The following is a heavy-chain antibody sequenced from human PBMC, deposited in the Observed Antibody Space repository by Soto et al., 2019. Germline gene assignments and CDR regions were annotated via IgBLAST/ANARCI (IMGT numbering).Heavy chain of an antibody. CDR3: ARDVERAAAGIPEGYYLDY. J-gene: IGHJ4*01. D-gene: IGHD6-13*01. CDR2: INPNSGGT. V-gene: IGHV1-2*04. CDR1: GYTFTGYY. Sequence: AASVKVSCKASGYTFTGYYMHWVRQAPGQGLEWMGWINPNSGGTNYAQKFQGWVTMTRDTSISTAYMELSRLRSDDTAVYYCARDVERAAAGIPEGYYLDYWGHGTLVTVSS.